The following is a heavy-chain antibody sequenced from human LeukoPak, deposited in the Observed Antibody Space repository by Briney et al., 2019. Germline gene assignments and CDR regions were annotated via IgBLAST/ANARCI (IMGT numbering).Heavy chain of an antibody. Sequence: PGGSLRLSCAASGFTFDDYGMSWVRQAPGKGLEWVSGINWNGGITAYADSVKGRFTISRDNAKNSLYLQMNSLRAEDTAFYFCARDEDYSNFLDAFDIWGQGTMVTVSS. V-gene: IGHV3-20*04. CDR1: GFTFDDYG. D-gene: IGHD4-11*01. CDR3: ARDEDYSNFLDAFDI. J-gene: IGHJ3*02. CDR2: INWNGGIT.